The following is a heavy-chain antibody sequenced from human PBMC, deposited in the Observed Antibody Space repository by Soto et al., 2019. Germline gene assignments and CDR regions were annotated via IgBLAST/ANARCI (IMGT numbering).Heavy chain of an antibody. CDR3: ARDGGSYSGIDF. CDR2: MYHGVTS. CDR1: GYSISSGYY. J-gene: IGHJ4*02. D-gene: IGHD1-26*01. V-gene: IGHV4-38-2*02. Sequence: SETLSLTCGVSGYSISSGYYWAWIRQPPGKGLEWIGSMYHGVTSYYNPSLKSRVSISIDTSKSQFSLKLMSVTAADTAVYYCARDGGSYSGIDFWGQGTLVTVSS.